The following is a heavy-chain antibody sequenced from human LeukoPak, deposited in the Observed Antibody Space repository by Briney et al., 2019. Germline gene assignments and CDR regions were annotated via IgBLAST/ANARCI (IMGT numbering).Heavy chain of an antibody. J-gene: IGHJ4*02. Sequence: GGSLRLSCAASGFMFSSFSMSWVRHVPGKGLEWVSTISAGGGTYHADSVKGRFTISRDNSKNTLFLQMDSLRVEDTAIYYCAKRPAAVRGVIPHVDYWGQGTLVTVSS. CDR1: GFMFSSFS. D-gene: IGHD3-10*02. CDR3: AKRPAAVRGVIPHVDY. CDR2: ISAGGGT. V-gene: IGHV3-23*01.